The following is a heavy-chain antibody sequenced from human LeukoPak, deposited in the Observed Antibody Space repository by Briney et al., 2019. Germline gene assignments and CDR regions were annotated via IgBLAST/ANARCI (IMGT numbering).Heavy chain of an antibody. Sequence: SETLSLTCTVFGGSISSGTYYWSWIRQPAGKGLEWIGRIYTSGSTDYNPSLQSRVTISVDTSKNQFSLRLSSVTAADTAVYYCARAGDSSGFHYYYYGMDVWGQGTTVTVSS. J-gene: IGHJ6*02. CDR2: IYTSGST. D-gene: IGHD3-22*01. CDR3: ARAGDSSGFHYYYYGMDV. CDR1: GGSISSGTYY. V-gene: IGHV4-61*02.